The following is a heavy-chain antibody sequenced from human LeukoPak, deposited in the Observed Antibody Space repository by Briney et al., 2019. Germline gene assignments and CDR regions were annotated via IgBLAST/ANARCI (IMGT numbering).Heavy chain of an antibody. CDR2: ISAYNGNT. D-gene: IGHD3-22*01. V-gene: IGHV1-18*01. J-gene: IGHJ3*02. CDR1: GYTFTSYG. CDR3: ASGENYYDSSGYFDAFDI. Sequence: ASVKVSCKASGYTFTSYGISWVRQAPGQGLEWMGWISAYNGNTNYAQKLQGRVTMTTDTSTSTAYMELRSLRSDDTAVYYCASGENYYDSSGYFDAFDIWGQGTMVTVSS.